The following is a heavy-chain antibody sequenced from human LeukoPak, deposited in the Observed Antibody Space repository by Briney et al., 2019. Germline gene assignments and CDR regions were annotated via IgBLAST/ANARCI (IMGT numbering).Heavy chain of an antibody. CDR1: GFTFSSYS. CDR3: ARDLIRGVDAFDI. Sequence: KTGGSLRLSCAASGFTFSSYSMNWVRQAPGKGLEWVSSISSSSSYIYYADSVKGRFTISRDNAKNSLYLQMNSLRAEDTAVYYCARDLIRGVDAFDIWGQGTMVTVSS. V-gene: IGHV3-21*01. D-gene: IGHD3-10*01. J-gene: IGHJ3*02. CDR2: ISSSSSYI.